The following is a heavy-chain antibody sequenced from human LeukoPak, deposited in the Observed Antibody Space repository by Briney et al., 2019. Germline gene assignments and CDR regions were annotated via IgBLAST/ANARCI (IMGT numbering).Heavy chain of an antibody. Sequence: SETLPLTCTVSGGSISSYYWSWIRQPPGKGLEWIGYIYYSGSTNYNPSLKSRVTISVDTSKNQFSLKLSFVTAADTAVYYCARGGGGYAFDIWGQGTMVTVSS. CDR3: ARGGGGYAFDI. V-gene: IGHV4-59*01. J-gene: IGHJ3*02. CDR1: GGSISSYY. CDR2: IYYSGST. D-gene: IGHD3-16*01.